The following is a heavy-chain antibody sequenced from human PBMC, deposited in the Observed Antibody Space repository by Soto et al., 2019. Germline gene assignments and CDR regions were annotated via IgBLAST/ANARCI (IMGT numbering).Heavy chain of an antibody. CDR2: TYYRSNWWH. V-gene: IGHV6-1*01. CDR3: ARGVAGSGFDL. CDR1: GDSVPSNTAA. D-gene: IGHD6-19*01. Sequence: LSQTLSLTCAISGDSVPSNTAAWNWIRSSPSRGLEWLGRTYYRSNWWHDYAVSVRSRITVNPDTSKNHFSLQLNSVTPDDTAVYYCARGVAGSGFDLWGQGTLVTVSS. J-gene: IGHJ4*02.